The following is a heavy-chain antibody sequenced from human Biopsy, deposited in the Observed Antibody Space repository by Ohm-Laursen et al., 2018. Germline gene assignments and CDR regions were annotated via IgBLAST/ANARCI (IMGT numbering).Heavy chain of an antibody. V-gene: IGHV4-34*01. CDR1: GESFNGYY. J-gene: IGHJ6*02. D-gene: IGHD3-16*01. Sequence: GTLSLTCTVYGESFNGYYWSWIRQPPGKGLEWIGEINHRGSTNYNPSLKSRVTISVDTSKNQFSLKLRSVTAADTAVYYCARAVDYYDPYYYGLDVWGQGTTVTVSS. CDR3: ARAVDYYDPYYYGLDV. CDR2: INHRGST.